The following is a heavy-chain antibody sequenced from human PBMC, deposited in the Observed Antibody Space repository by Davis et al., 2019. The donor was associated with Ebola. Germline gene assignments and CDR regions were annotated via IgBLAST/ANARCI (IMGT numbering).Heavy chain of an antibody. V-gene: IGHV1-69*04. Sequence: SVKVSCKASGGTFSSYAISWVRQAPGKGLEWMGRIIPILGIANYAQKFQGRVTITADKSTSTAYMELSSLRSEDTAVYYCARDGGLGYCSSTSCYTGLVNYYGMDVWGQGTTVTVSS. J-gene: IGHJ6*02. CDR1: GGTFSSYA. CDR3: ARDGGLGYCSSTSCYTGLVNYYGMDV. CDR2: IIPILGIA. D-gene: IGHD2-2*02.